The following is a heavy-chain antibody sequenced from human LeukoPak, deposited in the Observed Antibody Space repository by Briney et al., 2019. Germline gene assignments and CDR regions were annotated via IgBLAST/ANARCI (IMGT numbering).Heavy chain of an antibody. V-gene: IGHV1-2*02. CDR1: GGTFSSYA. CDR3: ATYLGHYYYMDV. Sequence: ASVKVSCKASGGTFSSYAISWVRQAPGQGLEWMGWINPNSGGTNYAQKFQGRVTMTRDTSISTAYMELSRLRSDDTAVYYCATYLGHYYYMDVWGQGTLVTVSS. CDR2: INPNSGGT. J-gene: IGHJ6*03.